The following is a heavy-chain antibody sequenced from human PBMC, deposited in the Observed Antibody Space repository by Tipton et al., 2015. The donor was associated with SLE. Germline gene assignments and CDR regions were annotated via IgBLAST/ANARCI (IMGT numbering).Heavy chain of an antibody. D-gene: IGHD4-17*01. J-gene: IGHJ6*02. CDR1: GGTFSSYS. V-gene: IGHV1-69*01. CDR3: ARSENGDYPPHYYGMDV. Sequence: QVQLVQSGAEVKKPGSSVKVSCKASGGTFSSYSISWVRQAPGQGLEWMGGIIPIFGTANYAEKFHGRVTITADESTSTAYMELCSLISDGTAVYFCARSENGDYPPHYYGMDVWGQGATVTVSS. CDR2: IIPIFGTA.